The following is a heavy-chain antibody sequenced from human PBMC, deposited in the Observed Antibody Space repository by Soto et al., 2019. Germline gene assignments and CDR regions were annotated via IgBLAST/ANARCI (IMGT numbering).Heavy chain of an antibody. CDR1: GYTFTSYA. CDR2: INGGNGVT. Sequence: QVQLVQSGAEVKKPGASVRISCRTSGYTFTSYAITWLRHAPGQRLEWMGWINGGNGVTKYSQKFQDRLSITRDTSATTVSLGLSSLTSEDTAIYYCARGPLSLYSADFRWGQGTLVTVSS. D-gene: IGHD1-26*01. J-gene: IGHJ4*02. V-gene: IGHV1-3*01. CDR3: ARGPLSLYSADFR.